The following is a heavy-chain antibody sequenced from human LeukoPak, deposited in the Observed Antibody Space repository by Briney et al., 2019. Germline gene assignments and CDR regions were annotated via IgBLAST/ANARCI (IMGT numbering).Heavy chain of an antibody. CDR2: ISAYNGNT. CDR3: ARLSSWFGEVYWFDP. D-gene: IGHD3-10*01. Sequence: VASVKVSCTASGYTFPSYFMHWVRQAPGQGLEWMGWISAYNGNTNYAQKPQGRVTMTTDTSTSTAYMELRSLRSDDTAVYYCARLSSWFGEVYWFDPWGQGTLVTVSS. J-gene: IGHJ5*02. V-gene: IGHV1-18*04. CDR1: GYTFPSYF.